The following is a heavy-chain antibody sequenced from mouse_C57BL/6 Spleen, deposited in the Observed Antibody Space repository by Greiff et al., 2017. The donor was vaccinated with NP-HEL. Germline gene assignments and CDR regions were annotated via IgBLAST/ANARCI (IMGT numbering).Heavy chain of an antibody. V-gene: IGHV1-53*01. CDR3: ARTREAAQGSLFAY. J-gene: IGHJ3*01. D-gene: IGHD3-2*02. Sequence: QVQLQQPGTELVKPGASVKLSCKASGYTFPSYWMHWVKQRPGQGLEWIGIINPSNGGTNYNEKFKSKATLTVDKSSSTAYMQLSSLTSEDSAVYYCARTREAAQGSLFAYWGQGTLVTVSA. CDR2: INPSNGGT. CDR1: GYTFPSYW.